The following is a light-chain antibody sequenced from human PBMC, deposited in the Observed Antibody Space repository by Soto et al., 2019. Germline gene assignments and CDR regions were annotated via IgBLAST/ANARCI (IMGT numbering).Light chain of an antibody. J-gene: IGKJ5*01. CDR1: QSFSSY. CDR2: DAS. CDR3: QQRSIWPPVIT. Sequence: EMVLTQSPATLSLSPGERATLSCSASQSFSSYLAWYQQKPGQAPRLLIYDASKRATGIPARFSGRGSGTDFTLTISSLEPEDFAVYYCQQRSIWPPVITFGQGTRLEIK. V-gene: IGKV3-11*01.